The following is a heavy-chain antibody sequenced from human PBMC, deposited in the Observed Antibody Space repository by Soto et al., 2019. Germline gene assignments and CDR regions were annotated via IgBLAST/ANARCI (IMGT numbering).Heavy chain of an antibody. CDR3: GTSSSRGNY. CDR1: GGSISSYY. V-gene: IGHV4-59*08. D-gene: IGHD6-6*01. J-gene: IGHJ4*02. Sequence: SETLSLTCTVSGGSISSYYWSWIRQPPGKGLEWIGYIYYSGSTNYNPSLKSRVTISVDKSKNQFSLNLTSLTAADTAVYYCGTSSSRGNYWGQGNMVTVSS. CDR2: IYYSGST.